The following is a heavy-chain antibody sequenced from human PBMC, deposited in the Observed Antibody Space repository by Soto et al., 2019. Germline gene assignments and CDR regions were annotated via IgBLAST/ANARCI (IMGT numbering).Heavy chain of an antibody. CDR1: GGTFSSYA. CDR2: IIPIFGTA. J-gene: IGHJ4*02. CDR3: ARVGRYYDSSGYYPL. D-gene: IGHD3-22*01. Sequence: ASVKVSCKASGGTFSSYAISWLRQAPGQGLEWMGGIIPIFGTANYAQKFQGRVTITADESTSIAYMELSSLRSEDTAVYYCARVGRYYDSSGYYPLWGQGTLVTVSS. V-gene: IGHV1-69*13.